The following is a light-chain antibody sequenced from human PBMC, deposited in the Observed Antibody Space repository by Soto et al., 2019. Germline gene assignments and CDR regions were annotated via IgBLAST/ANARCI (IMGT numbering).Light chain of an antibody. J-gene: IGKJ4*01. Sequence: DIVLTQSPATLSLSPGEGATVSCRASQSVTTYLAWHQQRPGQAPRLLIYDTSTRAPGIPARFSGSGSGRDFTLTISSLEPEDFAVYYCQQRSSWPLTFGGGTKVEI. CDR2: DTS. CDR3: QQRSSWPLT. CDR1: QSVTTY. V-gene: IGKV3-11*02.